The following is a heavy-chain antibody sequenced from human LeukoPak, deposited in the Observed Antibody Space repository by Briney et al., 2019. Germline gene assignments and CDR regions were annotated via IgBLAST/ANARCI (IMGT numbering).Heavy chain of an antibody. CDR1: GGSINSYY. J-gene: IGHJ4*02. CDR2: IHYSGST. CDR3: TRPYYYDSSGDPDY. V-gene: IGHV4-59*08. D-gene: IGHD3-22*01. Sequence: SETLSLTCTVSGGSINSYYWSWIRQPPGKGLQWIGCIHYSGSTNYNPSLKSRVTISVDTSKNQFSLKLSSVTAADTAVYYCTRPYYYDSSGDPDYWGQGTLVTVSS.